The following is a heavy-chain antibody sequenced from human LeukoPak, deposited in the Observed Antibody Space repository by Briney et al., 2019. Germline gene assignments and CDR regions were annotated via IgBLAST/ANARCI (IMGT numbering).Heavy chain of an antibody. CDR2: ITTSSSYT. Sequence: GGSLRLSCAASGFTFSDWSMSWIRQAPGKGLEWVSYITTSSSYTNYADSVKGRFTISRDNAKSSLYLQMNSLRAEDTAVYYCTRGHYGMDVWGQGTTVTVSS. CDR1: GFTFSDWS. V-gene: IGHV3-11*06. J-gene: IGHJ6*02. CDR3: TRGHYGMDV.